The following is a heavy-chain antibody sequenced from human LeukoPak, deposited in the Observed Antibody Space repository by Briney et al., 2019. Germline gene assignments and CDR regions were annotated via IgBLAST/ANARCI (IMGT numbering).Heavy chain of an antibody. D-gene: IGHD3-3*01. CDR2: ISSSSSYI. CDR3: ARGVDFWSGYSIGY. V-gene: IGHV3-21*01. CDR1: GFTYSSYS. J-gene: IGHJ4*02. Sequence: GGSLRLSCAAPGFTYSSYSMNWVRQAPGKGLEWVSSISSSSSYIYYADSVKGRFTISRDNAKNSLYLQMNSLRDEDTAVYYCARGVDFWSGYSIGYWGQGTLVTVSS.